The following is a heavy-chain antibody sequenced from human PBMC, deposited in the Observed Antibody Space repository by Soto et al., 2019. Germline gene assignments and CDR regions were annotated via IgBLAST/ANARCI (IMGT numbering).Heavy chain of an antibody. CDR1: GYSFTSLD. D-gene: IGHD1-26*01. Sequence: QVQLVQSGAEVREPGASVKVSCKASGYSFTSLDINWVRQTTGQGLEWMGWMQPSSGRTGYAQKFQGRVTRTRDTYINTAYMELSSLTSDDTAFYYCARGVTAGVDYWGQGTLVTVSS. CDR3: ARGVTAGVDY. V-gene: IGHV1-8*01. J-gene: IGHJ4*02. CDR2: MQPSSGRT.